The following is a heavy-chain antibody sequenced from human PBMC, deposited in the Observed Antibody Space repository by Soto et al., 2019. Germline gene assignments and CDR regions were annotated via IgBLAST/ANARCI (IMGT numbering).Heavy chain of an antibody. V-gene: IGHV1-18*01. D-gene: IGHD4-17*01. CDR1: GYTFTSYG. CDR2: ISAYNGNT. CDR3: ARDWGYGESNFFDP. J-gene: IGHJ5*02. Sequence: VASVKVSCKASGYTFTSYGISWVRQAPGQGLEWMGWISAYNGNTNYAQKLQGRVTMTTDTSTSTAYMELRSLRSDDTAVYYCARDWGYGESNFFDPWGQGTLVTVSS.